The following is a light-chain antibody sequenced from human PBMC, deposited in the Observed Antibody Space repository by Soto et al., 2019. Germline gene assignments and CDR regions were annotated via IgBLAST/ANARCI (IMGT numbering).Light chain of an antibody. CDR3: SSYTRSSTPYV. J-gene: IGLJ1*01. CDR2: EVS. V-gene: IGLV2-14*01. Sequence: LTQPHSVSESPGKTVTISCTRSSGVGGYNYVSWYQQHPGKAPKLMIYEVSNRPSRVSNRFSGSKSGNTASLTISGLQAEDEADYYCSSYTRSSTPYVYGTGTQLTVL. CDR1: SSGVGGYNY.